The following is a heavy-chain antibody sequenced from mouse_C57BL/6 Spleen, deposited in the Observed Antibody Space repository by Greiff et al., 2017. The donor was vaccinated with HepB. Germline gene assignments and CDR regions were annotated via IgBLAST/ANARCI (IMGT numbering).Heavy chain of an antibody. J-gene: IGHJ1*03. CDR3: ARSYPWYFDV. V-gene: IGHV5-17*01. D-gene: IGHD2-10*01. CDR1: GFTFSDYG. Sequence: EVQLVESGGGLVKPGGSLKLSCAASGFTFSDYGMHWVRQAPEKGLEWVAYISSGSSTIYYADTVKGRFTISRDNAKNTLFLQMTSLRAEDTAMYYCARSYPWYFDVWGTGTTVTVSS. CDR2: ISSGSSTI.